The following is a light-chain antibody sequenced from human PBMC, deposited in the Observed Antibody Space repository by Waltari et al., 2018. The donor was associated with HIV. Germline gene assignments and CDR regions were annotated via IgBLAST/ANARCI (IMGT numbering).Light chain of an antibody. CDR3: AAWDDSLSGVV. J-gene: IGLJ2*01. CDR1: SANIGSNF. V-gene: IGLV1-47*01. Sequence: QSVLTQSPSVSGTPGQRVTIPCSGSSANIGSNFVFWYQQNPRTAPKLLMYANDERPLGVPDRFSGSKSGTSASLAISGLRPEDEADYYCAAWDDSLSGVVFGGGTKVTVL. CDR2: AND.